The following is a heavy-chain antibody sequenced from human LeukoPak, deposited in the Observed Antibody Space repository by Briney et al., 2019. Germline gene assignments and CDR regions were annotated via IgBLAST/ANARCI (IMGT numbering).Heavy chain of an antibody. J-gene: IGHJ4*02. D-gene: IGHD3-9*01. CDR2: IVVGSGNT. CDR1: GFTFTSSA. V-gene: IGHV1-58*02. CDR3: AAVMIDILTGYLDFSAYY. Sequence: ASVKVSCKASGFTFTSSAMQWVRQARGQRLEWIGWIVVGSGNTNYSQKFQERVTITRDMSTSTAYMELSSLRSEDTAVYCCAAVMIDILTGYLDFSAYYWGQGTLVTVSS.